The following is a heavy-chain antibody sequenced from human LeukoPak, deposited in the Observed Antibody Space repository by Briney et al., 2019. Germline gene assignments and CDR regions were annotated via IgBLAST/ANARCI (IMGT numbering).Heavy chain of an antibody. CDR1: GFTFSDYY. V-gene: IGHV3-11*01. Sequence: PGGSLRLSCAASGFTFSDYYMSWIRQAPGKGLEWVSYISSSGSTIYYADSVKGRFTISRDNAKNSLYLQMNSLRAEDTAVYYCARDGPDYYDSSGYYVRVGFDYWGQGTLVTVSS. J-gene: IGHJ4*02. D-gene: IGHD3-22*01. CDR3: ARDGPDYYDSSGYYVRVGFDY. CDR2: ISSSGSTI.